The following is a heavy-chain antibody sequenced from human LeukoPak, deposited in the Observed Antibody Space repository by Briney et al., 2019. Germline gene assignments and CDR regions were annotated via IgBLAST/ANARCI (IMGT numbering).Heavy chain of an antibody. CDR2: IYYSGST. CDR3: ARLGYSSSPDY. D-gene: IGHD6-6*01. J-gene: IGHJ4*02. Sequence: SETLSLTCTVSGGSISSSSYYWGWIRQPPGKGLEWIGSIYYSGSTYYNPSLKSRVTISVDTSKNQFSLKLSSVTAADTAVYYCARLGYSSSPDYWDQGTLVTVSS. CDR1: GGSISSSSYY. V-gene: IGHV4-39*01.